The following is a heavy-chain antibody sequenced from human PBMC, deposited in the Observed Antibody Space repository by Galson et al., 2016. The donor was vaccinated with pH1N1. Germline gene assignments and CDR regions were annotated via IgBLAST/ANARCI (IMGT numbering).Heavy chain of an antibody. CDR3: AKGGPGMRFLEWFTFDL. D-gene: IGHD3-3*01. CDR1: GFSFSDNA. J-gene: IGHJ4*02. V-gene: IGHV3-30*18. Sequence: SLRLSCAASGFSFSDNAMHWVRQAPGKGLARVAVTSYDGRHQYYTDSVKGRFTISRDNSKNTLFLQMNSLTPDDTAIYHCAKGGPGMRFLEWFTFDLWGLGTLVAVSS. CDR2: TSYDGRHQ.